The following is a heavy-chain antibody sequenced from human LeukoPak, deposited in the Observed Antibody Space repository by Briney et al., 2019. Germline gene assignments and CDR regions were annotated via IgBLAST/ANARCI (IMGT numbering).Heavy chain of an antibody. V-gene: IGHV1-69*13. Sequence: SVKVSCKASGDSFKSYVINWVRQAPGQGLEWMGGILPIFGSAIYAQHFRGRLTITAAESTNTAYMELHRLRSDDTALYYCARAEDQGRYFDWLPGFDPWGQGTLVTVSS. CDR2: ILPIFGSA. J-gene: IGHJ5*02. D-gene: IGHD3-9*01. CDR1: GDSFKSYV. CDR3: ARAEDQGRYFDWLPGFDP.